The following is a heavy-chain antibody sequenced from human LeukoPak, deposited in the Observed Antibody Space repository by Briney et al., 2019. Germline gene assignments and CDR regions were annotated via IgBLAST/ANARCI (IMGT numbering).Heavy chain of an antibody. D-gene: IGHD3-9*01. CDR3: ARDVNDILTGYSDAFDI. Sequence: GGSLRLSCAASGFTFSSYSMSWVRQAPGKGLEWVSSISSSSSYIYYADSVKGRFTISRDNAKNSLYLQMNSLRAEDTAVYYCARDVNDILTGYSDAFDIWGQGTMVTVSS. J-gene: IGHJ3*02. CDR2: ISSSSSYI. V-gene: IGHV3-21*01. CDR1: GFTFSSYS.